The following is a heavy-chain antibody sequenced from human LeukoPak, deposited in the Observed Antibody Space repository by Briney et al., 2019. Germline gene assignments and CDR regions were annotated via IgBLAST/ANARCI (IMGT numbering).Heavy chain of an antibody. CDR3: ARGDSVVTAAY. J-gene: IGHJ4*02. CDR1: GFTVSRYY. Sequence: GGALRLSCAASGFTVSRYYISWVRQAPGKGLEWVSVIYSGGSAYYADSVKGRFTISRDNSKNTLYLQMNRLRAEDTAVYYCARGDSVVTAAYWGQGTLVTVSS. D-gene: IGHD2-21*02. V-gene: IGHV3-53*01. CDR2: IYSGGSA.